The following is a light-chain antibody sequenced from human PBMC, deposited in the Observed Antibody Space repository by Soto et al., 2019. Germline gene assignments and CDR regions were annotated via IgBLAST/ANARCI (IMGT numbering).Light chain of an antibody. CDR1: QSVSSY. J-gene: IGKJ4*01. CDR2: DAS. V-gene: IGKV3-11*01. Sequence: EIVLTQSPATLSLSPGERATLACRASQSVSSYLAWYQQKPGQAPRLLIYDASNRATGIPARFSGSGSGTDFTLTISSLEPEDFAVYYCHQRSNWFLTFGGGTKLEIK. CDR3: HQRSNWFLT.